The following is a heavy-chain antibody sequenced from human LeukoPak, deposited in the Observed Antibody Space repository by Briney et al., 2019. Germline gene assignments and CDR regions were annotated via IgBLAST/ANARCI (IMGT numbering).Heavy chain of an antibody. CDR1: GYRFTSYW. V-gene: IGHV5-51*01. CDR3: ATRIGGAADY. CDR2: IYPDDSNT. Sequence: GEFLKISCEGSGYRFTSYWIGWVRQMPGKGLGWMGIIYPDDSNTKYSPSFEGQVIISADKSSNTAYLQWSSLKASDTAIYSCATRIGGAADYWGQGTLVTVSS. J-gene: IGHJ4*02. D-gene: IGHD6-13*01.